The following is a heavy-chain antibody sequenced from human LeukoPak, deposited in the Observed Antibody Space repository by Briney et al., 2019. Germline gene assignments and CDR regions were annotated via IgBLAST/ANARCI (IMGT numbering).Heavy chain of an antibody. CDR2: MYYSGST. J-gene: IGHJ4*02. Sequence: SETLSLTCAVYGGSFSGYYWGWIRQPPGKGLEWIGSMYYSGSTYYNPSLKSRVTISVDTSRNQFSLKLSSVTAADTAVYYCARLRLRGYGYGPWEGPTWLDYWGQGTLVTVSS. CDR3: ARLRLRGYGYGPWEGPTWLDY. D-gene: IGHD5-18*01. CDR1: GGSFSGYY. V-gene: IGHV4-34*01.